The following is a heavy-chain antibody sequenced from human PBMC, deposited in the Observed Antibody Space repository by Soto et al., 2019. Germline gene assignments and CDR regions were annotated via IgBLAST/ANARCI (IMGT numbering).Heavy chain of an antibody. Sequence: QITLKESGPTLVKPTQTLTLTCTFSGFSLTTRGVGVGWIRQPPGKALEWLALIYWDDDTRYRPSLKSRLTITKDTSKNQVVLRMTDMDPVDTGTYYCARDSYGSGYGMDVWGQGTTVTVSS. CDR2: IYWDDDT. D-gene: IGHD3-10*01. CDR3: ARDSYGSGYGMDV. CDR1: GFSLTTRGVG. V-gene: IGHV2-5*02. J-gene: IGHJ6*02.